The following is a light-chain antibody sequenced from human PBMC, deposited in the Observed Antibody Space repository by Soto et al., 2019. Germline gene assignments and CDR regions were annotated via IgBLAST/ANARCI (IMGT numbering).Light chain of an antibody. J-gene: IGLJ1*01. CDR1: NVGSKS. V-gene: IGLV3-21*02. CDR2: DDS. Sequence: SYELTQPPSVSVAPGQTATVTCGGHNVGSKSVHWYQQKPGQAPVLVVYDDSDRPSEIPERFSGSNSGNTATLTIRRVAAGDEADYYCQVWDTGSDQGVFGTGTTLAVL. CDR3: QVWDTGSDQGV.